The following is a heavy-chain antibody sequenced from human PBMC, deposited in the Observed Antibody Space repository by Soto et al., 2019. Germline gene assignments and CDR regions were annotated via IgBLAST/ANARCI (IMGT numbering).Heavy chain of an antibody. CDR3: ARGVKQWLVTYNWFDP. V-gene: IGHV3-7*01. CDR2: IKQDGSEK. J-gene: IGHJ5*02. Sequence: GGSLRLSCAASGFTFSSYWMSWVRQAPGKGLEWVANIKQDGSEKYYVDSVKGRFTISRDNAKNSLYLQMNSLRAEDTAVYYCARGVKQWLVTYNWFDPWGQGTLVTVSS. D-gene: IGHD6-19*01. CDR1: GFTFSSYW.